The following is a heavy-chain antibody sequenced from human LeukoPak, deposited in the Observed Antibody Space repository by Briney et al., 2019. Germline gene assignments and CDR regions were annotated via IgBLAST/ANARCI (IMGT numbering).Heavy chain of an antibody. Sequence: PSETLSLTCTVSGCSISSYYWSWIRQPPGKGLEWIGYIYYSGSTNYNPSLQSRVTISVDTSKNQFSLKLSSVTAADTAVYYCARADTAMAEPFDYWGQGTLVTVSS. CDR3: ARADTAMAEPFDY. D-gene: IGHD5-18*01. V-gene: IGHV4-59*01. CDR2: IYYSGST. CDR1: GCSISSYY. J-gene: IGHJ4*02.